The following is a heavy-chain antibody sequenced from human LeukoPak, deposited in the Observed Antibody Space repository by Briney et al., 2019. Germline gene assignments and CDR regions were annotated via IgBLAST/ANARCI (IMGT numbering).Heavy chain of an antibody. Sequence: GGSLRLSCTASGFTFGDYAMSWFRQAPGKGLEWVGFIRSKAYGGTTEYAASVKGRFTISRDDSKSIAYLQMNSLKTEDTAVYYCTRGHLPKQWLVPVDAFDIWGQGTMVTVSS. J-gene: IGHJ3*02. CDR3: TRGHLPKQWLVPVDAFDI. D-gene: IGHD6-19*01. CDR2: IRSKAYGGTT. CDR1: GFTFGDYA. V-gene: IGHV3-49*03.